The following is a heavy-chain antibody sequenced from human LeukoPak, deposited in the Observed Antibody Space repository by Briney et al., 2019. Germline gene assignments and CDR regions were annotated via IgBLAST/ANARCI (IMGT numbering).Heavy chain of an antibody. CDR2: IYYSGST. CDR1: GGSISSSSYY. V-gene: IGHV4-39*01. J-gene: IGHJ4*02. Sequence: PETLSLTCTVSGGSISSSSYYWGWIRQPPGKGLEWIGSIYYSGSTYYNPSLKSRVTISVDTSKNQFSLKLSSVTAADTAVYYCARTYSSSWFDYWGQGTLVTVSS. CDR3: ARTYSSSWFDY. D-gene: IGHD6-13*01.